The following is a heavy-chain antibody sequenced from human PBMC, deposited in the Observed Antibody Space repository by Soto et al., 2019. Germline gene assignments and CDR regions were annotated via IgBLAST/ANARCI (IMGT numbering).Heavy chain of an antibody. CDR1: GFTFSSYS. J-gene: IGHJ6*02. CDR3: ARVMERDYYYGMDV. CDR2: ISSSSSYI. D-gene: IGHD3-3*01. Sequence: LRLSCAASGFTFSSYSMNWVRQAPGKGLEWVSSISSSSSYIYYADSVKGRFTISRDNAKNSLYLQMNSLRAEDTAVYYCARVMERDYYYGMDVWGQGTTVTVSS. V-gene: IGHV3-21*01.